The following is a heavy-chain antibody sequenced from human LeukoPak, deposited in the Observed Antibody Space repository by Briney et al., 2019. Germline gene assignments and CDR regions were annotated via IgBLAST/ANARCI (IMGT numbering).Heavy chain of an antibody. Sequence: SETLSLTCTLSGGSISSGGYYWSWIRQPPGKGLEWIGYIYHSGSTYYNPSLKSRVTISVDRSKNQLSLKLSSVTAADTAVYYCARVDREDSNYEGWFDPWGQGTLVTVSS. V-gene: IGHV4-30-2*01. J-gene: IGHJ5*02. CDR1: GGSISSGGYY. D-gene: IGHD4-11*01. CDR2: IYHSGST. CDR3: ARVDREDSNYEGWFDP.